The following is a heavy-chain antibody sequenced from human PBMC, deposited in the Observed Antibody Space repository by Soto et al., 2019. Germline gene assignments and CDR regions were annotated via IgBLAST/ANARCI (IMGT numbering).Heavy chain of an antibody. V-gene: IGHV1-3*01. J-gene: IGHJ3*02. CDR2: INAGSGNT. CDR1: GYTFSAYT. D-gene: IGHD3-3*02. CDR3: ARDTETLGPRANDALDI. Sequence: GASVKVSCKATGYTFSAYTMNWVRQAPGQSLEWMGWINAGSGNTKYSQNFQGRVSITRDTSASTVYMELTGLTSEDTAVYYCARDTETLGPRANDALDIWGKGKMAPVSS.